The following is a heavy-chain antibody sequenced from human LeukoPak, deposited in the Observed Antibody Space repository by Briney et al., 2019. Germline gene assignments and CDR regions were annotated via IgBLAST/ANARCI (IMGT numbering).Heavy chain of an antibody. D-gene: IGHD1-26*01. CDR2: IWSDGSDK. CDR1: GFTFSTYG. V-gene: IGHV3-33*01. CDR3: ARSGINFFDY. J-gene: IGHJ4*02. Sequence: GGSLRLSCAASGFTFSTYGMHWARQAPGKGLEWVAVIWSDGSDKYYADSVKGRFTISRDNAKNTLYLQMNSLRAEDTAVYYCARSGINFFDYWGQGALVTVSS.